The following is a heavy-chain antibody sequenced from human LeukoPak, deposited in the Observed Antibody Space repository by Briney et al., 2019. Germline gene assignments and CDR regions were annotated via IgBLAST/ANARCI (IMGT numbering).Heavy chain of an antibody. CDR3: ARDPLVDTAMVQFDY. J-gene: IGHJ4*02. D-gene: IGHD5-18*01. CDR1: GYTFTSYD. Sequence: SVKVSCKASGYTFTSYDINWVRQATGQGLEWMGRIIPILGIANYAQKFQGRVTITADKSTSTAYMELSSLRSEDTAVYYCARDPLVDTAMVQFDYWGQGTLVTVSS. CDR2: IIPILGIA. V-gene: IGHV1-69*04.